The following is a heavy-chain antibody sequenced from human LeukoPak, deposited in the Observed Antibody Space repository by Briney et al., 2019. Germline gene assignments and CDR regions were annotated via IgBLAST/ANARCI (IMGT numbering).Heavy chain of an antibody. CDR1: GGFIRSGGYY. Sequence: SETLSLTCTVSGGFIRSGGYYWNWIRQFPGKGLQWIGYIYYSGSTYYNPSLKSRVTISVDTSKNQFSLKLSSVTAADTAVYYCASDWGYWGQGTLVTVSS. V-gene: IGHV4-30-4*08. J-gene: IGHJ4*02. CDR3: ASDWGY. CDR2: IYYSGST. D-gene: IGHD3-9*01.